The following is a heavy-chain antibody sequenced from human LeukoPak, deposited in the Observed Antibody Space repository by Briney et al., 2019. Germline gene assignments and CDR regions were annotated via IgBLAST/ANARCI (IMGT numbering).Heavy chain of an antibody. CDR3: AKAPVTTCSGAYCYPFDY. V-gene: IGHV3-23*01. J-gene: IGHJ4*02. Sequence: ETLSLTCAVSGDSISTSNSYWGWIRRPPGKGLEWVSAISGSGGGTYYADSVKGRFTISRDNSKNTLYLQMNSLRAGDAAVYYCAKAPVTTCSGAYCYPFDYWSQGTLVTVSS. CDR1: GDSISTSNSY. D-gene: IGHD2-15*01. CDR2: ISGSGGGT.